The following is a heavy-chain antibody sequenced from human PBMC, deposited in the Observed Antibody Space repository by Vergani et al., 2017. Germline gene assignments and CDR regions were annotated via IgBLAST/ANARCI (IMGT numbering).Heavy chain of an antibody. V-gene: IGHV3-23*04. CDR1: GFTFSSYA. CDR2: ISGSGGST. J-gene: IGHJ4*02. CDR3: AKAGPKYSSSPWYFDY. Sequence: EVQLVESGGGLVQPGGSLRLSCAASGFTFSSYAMSWVRQAPVKGLEWVSAISGSGGSTYYADSVKGRFTISRDNSKNTLYLQMNSLRAEDTAVYYCAKAGPKYSSSPWYFDYWGQGTLVTVSS. D-gene: IGHD6-13*01.